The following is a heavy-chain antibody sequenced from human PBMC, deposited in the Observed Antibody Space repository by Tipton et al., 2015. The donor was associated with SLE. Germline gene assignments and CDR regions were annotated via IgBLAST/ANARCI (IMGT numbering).Heavy chain of an antibody. V-gene: IGHV4-59*11. D-gene: IGHD6-13*01. CDR3: ARVAAAGTVDY. CDR1: GASISSHY. Sequence: TLSLTCTVSGASISSHYWSWIRQPPGKGLEWIGYIFYIGSTNYNPSLKSLVTISVDTSKNQFSLKLSSVTAADTAVYYCARVAAAGTVDYWGQGTLVTVSS. J-gene: IGHJ4*02. CDR2: IFYIGST.